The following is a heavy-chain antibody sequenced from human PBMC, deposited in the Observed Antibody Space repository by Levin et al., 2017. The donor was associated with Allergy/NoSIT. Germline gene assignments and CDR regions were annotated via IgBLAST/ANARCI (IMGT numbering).Heavy chain of an antibody. CDR3: ARPSRADNNAFDI. J-gene: IGHJ3*02. CDR2: IYPGDSDI. Sequence: GGSLRLSCKASGSIFTTYWIGWVRQVPGKGLEWMGIIYPGDSDIRYSPSFQGQVTISVDKSISIAYLQWSSLKASDTAMYYCARPSRADNNAFDIWGQGTMVIVSS. D-gene: IGHD1-1*01. CDR1: GSIFTTYW. V-gene: IGHV5-51*01.